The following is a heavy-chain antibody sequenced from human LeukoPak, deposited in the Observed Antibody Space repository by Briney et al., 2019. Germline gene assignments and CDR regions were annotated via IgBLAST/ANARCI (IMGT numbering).Heavy chain of an antibody. CDR3: AKDRRAGSYDH. Sequence: GGSLRLSCAASGFTFSRNGMTWVRQAPGKGLEWVSAISGSGGSTYYADSVKGRFTISRDNSKNTLYLQMNSLRAEDTAVYYCAKDRRAGSYDHWGQGTLVTVSS. V-gene: IGHV3-23*01. D-gene: IGHD3-10*01. CDR2: ISGSGGST. J-gene: IGHJ4*02. CDR1: GFTFSRNG.